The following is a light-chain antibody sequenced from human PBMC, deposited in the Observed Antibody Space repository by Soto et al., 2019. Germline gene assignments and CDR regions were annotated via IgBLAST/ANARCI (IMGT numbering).Light chain of an antibody. Sequence: DIQMTQSPSTLSASVGDRVTITCRASQSISSWLAWYQQKPGRAPRLLIYKASSLATGVPSRFSGSGSGTEFTLIISSLQPDDFASYYCQQYGSSSPWTFGQGTKVEIK. CDR2: KAS. V-gene: IGKV1-5*03. CDR1: QSISSW. CDR3: QQYGSSSPWT. J-gene: IGKJ1*01.